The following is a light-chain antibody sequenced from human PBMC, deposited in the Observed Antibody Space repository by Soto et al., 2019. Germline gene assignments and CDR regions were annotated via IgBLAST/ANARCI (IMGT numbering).Light chain of an antibody. V-gene: IGKV3D-15*01. CDR3: QQYDNWLGT. Sequence: EIVMTQSPATLSVSPGERATLSCRASQSVSSNLAWYQQTPGQAPRLLIFDASTRATGIRARFSGSGSGTEFTLTISSLQSEDFAVYYCQQYDNWLGTFGQGTKVEVK. CDR2: DAS. J-gene: IGKJ1*01. CDR1: QSVSSN.